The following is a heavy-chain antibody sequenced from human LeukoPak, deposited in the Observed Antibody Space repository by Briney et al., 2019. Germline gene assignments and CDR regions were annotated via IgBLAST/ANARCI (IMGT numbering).Heavy chain of an antibody. Sequence: GVLRLSCAASGFTFSSYAMHWVRQAPGKGLEWVAVISYDGSNKYYADSVKGRFTISRDNSKNTLYLQMNSLRAEDTAVYYCAREGLRYFDWLLYMSHDAFDIWGQGTMVTVSS. V-gene: IGHV3-30*04. D-gene: IGHD3-9*01. J-gene: IGHJ3*02. CDR3: AREGLRYFDWLLYMSHDAFDI. CDR1: GFTFSSYA. CDR2: ISYDGSNK.